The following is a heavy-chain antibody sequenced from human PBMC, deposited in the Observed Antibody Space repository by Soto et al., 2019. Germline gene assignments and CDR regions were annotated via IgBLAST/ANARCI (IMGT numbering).Heavy chain of an antibody. J-gene: IGHJ4*02. CDR3: ARHGSN. V-gene: IGHV4-39*01. Sequence: SETLSLTCTVSVDSISNSSDDWGSIRRPPGKGLEWIGTIYYSGITYYNPSLKSRVTISVDTSKNQFSLKLTSVTAADTAVYYCARHGSNWGKGPLVTVSS. CDR2: IYYSGIT. CDR1: VDSISNSSDD.